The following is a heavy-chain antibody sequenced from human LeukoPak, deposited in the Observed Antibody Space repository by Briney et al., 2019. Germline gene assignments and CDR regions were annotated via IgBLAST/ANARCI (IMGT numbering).Heavy chain of an antibody. J-gene: IGHJ5*02. CDR1: GFTFSSYG. V-gene: IGHV3-30*02. CDR2: IRYDGSNK. Sequence: HPGGSLRLSCAASGFTFSSYGMHWVRQAPGKGLEWVAFIRYDGSNKYYADSVKGRFTISRDNSKNTLYLQMNSLRAEDTAVYYCAKARGYSSSWYEAKWFDPWGQGTLVTASS. D-gene: IGHD6-13*01. CDR3: AKARGYSSSWYEAKWFDP.